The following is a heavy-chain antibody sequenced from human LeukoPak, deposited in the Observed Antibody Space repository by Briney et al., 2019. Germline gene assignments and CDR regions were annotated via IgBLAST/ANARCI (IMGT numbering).Heavy chain of an antibody. CDR1: GGSISSYY. D-gene: IGHD1-26*01. J-gene: IGHJ4*02. V-gene: IGHV4-39*01. Sequence: SETLSLTCTVSGGSISSYYWGWIRQPPGKGLEWIGTIYYSGSTYYNPSLKNRVTISVDPSSNQFSLKLNSVTAADTAVYYCAGRGSGSYYYFDYWSQGTLVTVSS. CDR3: AGRGSGSYYYFDY. CDR2: IYYSGST.